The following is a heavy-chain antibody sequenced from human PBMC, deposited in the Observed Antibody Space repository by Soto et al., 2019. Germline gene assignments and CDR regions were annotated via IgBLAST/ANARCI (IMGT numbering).Heavy chain of an antibody. CDR1: GFTFSSYG. V-gene: IGHV3-30*18. J-gene: IGHJ6*02. CDR3: AKDQNDKPWAPYDLNSSGMSMDV. D-gene: IGHD3-22*01. CDR2: ISYDGSNK. Sequence: GGSLRLSCAASGFTFSSYGMHWVRQAPGKGLEWVAVISYDGSNKYYADSVKGRFTISRDNSKNTLYLQMNSLRAEDTAVYYCAKDQNDKPWAPYDLNSSGMSMDVWGQGTTVTVSS.